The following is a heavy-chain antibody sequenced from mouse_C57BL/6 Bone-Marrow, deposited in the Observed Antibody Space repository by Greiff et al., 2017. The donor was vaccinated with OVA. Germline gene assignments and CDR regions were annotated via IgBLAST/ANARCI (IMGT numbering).Heavy chain of an antibody. CDR1: GFTFSSYT. CDR2: ISGGGGNT. CDR3: ARPPTGVANGYFDV. Sequence: EVKLMESGGGLVKPGGSLKLSCAASGFTFSSYTMSWVRQTPEKRLAWVATISGGGGNTYYPASVKGRFTIPSATAKNTLYLQMSSLRSEDTALYYCARPPTGVANGYFDVWGTGTTVTVSS. V-gene: IGHV5-9*01. D-gene: IGHD1-1*01. J-gene: IGHJ1*03.